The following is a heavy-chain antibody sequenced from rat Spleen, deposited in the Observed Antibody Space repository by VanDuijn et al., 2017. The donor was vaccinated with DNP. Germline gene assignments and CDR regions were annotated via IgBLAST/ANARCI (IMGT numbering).Heavy chain of an antibody. J-gene: IGHJ3*01. CDR1: GFSLTSYG. Sequence: VQLKESGPGLVQPSQTLSLTCTVSGFSLTSYGVSWVRQPPGTGLAWIAAISSGGSTSYNSALKSRLSIRRATSKSQVFLKMNSLQTEDTAIYFCTRGLYYSSYRDSHWFAYWGQGTLVTVSS. V-gene: IGHV2S12*01. CDR3: TRGLYYSSYRDSHWFAY. D-gene: IGHD1-2*01. CDR2: ISSGGST.